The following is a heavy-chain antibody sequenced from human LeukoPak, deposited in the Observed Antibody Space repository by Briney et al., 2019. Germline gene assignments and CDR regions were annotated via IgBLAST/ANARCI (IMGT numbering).Heavy chain of an antibody. Sequence: PSETLSLTCTVSGASISSNNYYWSWIRQPAGKGLEWIGRIYTSGSTNYHPSLKSRVTISVDTSKNQFSLKVSSVTAADTAVYFCALTYCGGDCYSDDAFDVWGQGTMAIVSS. D-gene: IGHD2-21*02. CDR3: ALTYCGGDCYSDDAFDV. J-gene: IGHJ3*01. CDR2: IYTSGST. V-gene: IGHV4-61*02. CDR1: GASISSNNYY.